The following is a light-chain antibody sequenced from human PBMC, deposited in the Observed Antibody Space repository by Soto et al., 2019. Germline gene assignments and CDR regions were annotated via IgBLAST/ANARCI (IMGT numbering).Light chain of an antibody. CDR2: EVT. Sequence: QSVLPQPASVSGSPGQSITISCTGTSSDVGGYNHVSWYQQHPGKAPKLMIYEVTNRPSGVSTRFSGSKSGNTASLTISGLQAEDEADYYCTSYTSTTTLVFGTGSKVTV. J-gene: IGLJ1*01. CDR1: SSDVGGYNH. CDR3: TSYTSTTTLV. V-gene: IGLV2-14*01.